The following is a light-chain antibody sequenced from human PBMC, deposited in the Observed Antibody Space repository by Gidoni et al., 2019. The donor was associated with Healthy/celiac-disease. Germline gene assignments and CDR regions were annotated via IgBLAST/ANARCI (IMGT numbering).Light chain of an antibody. J-gene: IGLJ1*01. V-gene: IGLV2-11*01. Sequence: QSALTQPRSVSGSPGQSVTISCTGTSSDVGGYHYVSWYQQHPGKAPKLMIYDVSQRPSGVPDRFSCSKSGNTASLTISGLQAEDEADYSCCSYAGSYTYVFGTGTKVTVL. CDR2: DVS. CDR3: CSYAGSYTYV. CDR1: SSDVGGYHY.